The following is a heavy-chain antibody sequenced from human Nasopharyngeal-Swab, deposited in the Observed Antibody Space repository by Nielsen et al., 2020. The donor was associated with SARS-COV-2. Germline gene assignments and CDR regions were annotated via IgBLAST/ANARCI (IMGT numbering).Heavy chain of an antibody. CDR2: IYSGGST. CDR3: ARVGSGFYGMDV. CDR1: GFTVSSNY. Sequence: GESLKISCAASGFTVSSNYMSWVRQAPGKGLEWVSVIYSGGSTYYADSVKGRFTISRHNYKNTLYLQMNSLRAEDTAVYYCARVGSGFYGMDVWGQGTTVTVSS. J-gene: IGHJ6*02. D-gene: IGHD3-10*01. V-gene: IGHV3-53*04.